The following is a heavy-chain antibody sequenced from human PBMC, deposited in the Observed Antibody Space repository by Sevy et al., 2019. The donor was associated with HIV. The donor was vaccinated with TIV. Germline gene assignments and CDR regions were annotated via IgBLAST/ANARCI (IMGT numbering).Heavy chain of an antibody. J-gene: IGHJ4*02. Sequence: GGSLRLSCAASGFTFSSYAMHWVRQAPGKGLEWVAVISYDGSNKYYADSVKGRFTISRDNSKNTLYLQMNSLRAEDTAVYYCARGRRTRRDGYNSGDEDYWGQGTLVTDSS. CDR3: ARGRRTRRDGYNSGDEDY. CDR2: ISYDGSNK. V-gene: IGHV3-30-3*01. D-gene: IGHD5-12*01. CDR1: GFTFSSYA.